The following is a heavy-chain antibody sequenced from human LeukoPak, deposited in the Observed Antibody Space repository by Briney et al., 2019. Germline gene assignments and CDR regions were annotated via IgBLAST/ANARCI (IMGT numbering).Heavy chain of an antibody. V-gene: IGHV1-3*01. J-gene: IGHJ6*02. CDR3: AREPGRAVAGTEYYYYGMDV. D-gene: IGHD6-19*01. CDR2: LNAANGNS. CDR1: GYTLSSFA. Sequence: ASVKVSCKASGYTLSSFAMHWVRQAPGQRLEWMGRLNAANGNSQYSQKFQDRVTITSDTSANTAYMELSSLRSEDTAVYYCAREPGRAVAGTEYYYYGMDVWGQGTTVTVSS.